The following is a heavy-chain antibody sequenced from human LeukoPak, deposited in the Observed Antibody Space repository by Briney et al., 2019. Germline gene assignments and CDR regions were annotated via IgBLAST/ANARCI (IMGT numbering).Heavy chain of an antibody. CDR1: GFTFSSYD. V-gene: IGHV3-13*01. D-gene: IGHD6-6*01. J-gene: IGHJ6*03. CDR3: ARAEGGSSSSDRSAYYMDV. CDR2: IGTAGDT. Sequence: GGSLRLSCAASGFTFSSYDMHWVRQATGKGLEWVSAIGTAGDTYYPGSVKGRFTISRENAKNSLYLQMNSLRAGDTAVYYCARAEGGSSSSDRSAYYMDVWGKGTTVTVSS.